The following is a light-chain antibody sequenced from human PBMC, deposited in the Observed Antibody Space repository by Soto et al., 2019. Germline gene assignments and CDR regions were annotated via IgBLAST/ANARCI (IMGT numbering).Light chain of an antibody. CDR3: QQYKSYPLT. CDR1: QNINTW. J-gene: IGKJ4*01. V-gene: IGKV1-5*03. Sequence: DLQLTQSPSTLSASVGDRVTLTCRASQNINTWLAWYQAKPGKAPKLLIYKASSLESGVPSRFSGSGSATEFTLTISSLQPDDFGSYYCQQYKSYPLTFGGGTKVEIK. CDR2: KAS.